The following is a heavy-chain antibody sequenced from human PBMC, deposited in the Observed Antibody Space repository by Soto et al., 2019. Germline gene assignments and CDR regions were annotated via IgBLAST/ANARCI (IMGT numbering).Heavy chain of an antibody. V-gene: IGHV3-23*01. CDR2: ISGSGGSP. CDR1: GFTFASYV. J-gene: IGHJ6*02. CDR3: AKGAIGDYGMDV. D-gene: IGHD3-3*01. Sequence: GGSLRLSCAACGFTFASYVMTWVRQAPGKGLEWVSGISGSGGSPYYADSVKGRFFISRDNYMNTMHLQMSSLRAEDTAAYYCAKGAIGDYGMDVWGPGTTVTVSS.